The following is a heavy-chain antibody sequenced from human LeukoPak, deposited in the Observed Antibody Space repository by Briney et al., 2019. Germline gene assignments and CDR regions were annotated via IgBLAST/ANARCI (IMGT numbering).Heavy chain of an antibody. CDR3: ARGLSGGNYLY. D-gene: IGHD1-26*01. J-gene: IGHJ4*02. CDR2: INPNSGGT. V-gene: IGHV1-2*02. CDR1: GYTFTGYY. Sequence: GASVKVSCKASGYTFTGYYMHWLRQAPGQGLEWMGWINPNSGGTNYAQKSQGRVTMTRDTSISTAYMELSRLRSDDTAVYYCARGLSGGNYLYWGQGTLVTVSS.